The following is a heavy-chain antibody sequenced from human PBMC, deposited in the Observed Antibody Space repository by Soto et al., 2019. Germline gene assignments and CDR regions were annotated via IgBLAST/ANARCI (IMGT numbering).Heavy chain of an antibody. CDR3: ARVHSSSWSGNYFDY. V-gene: IGHV3-72*01. Sequence: EVQLVESGGGLVQPAGSLRLSCAASGFSFSDHYMDWVRQAPGKGPEWVGRIRNKANRYTTEYAASVKGRFTISRDDSQYSLYLQMNSLKTEDTAVYYCARVHSSSWSGNYFDYWGQGTLVTVSS. J-gene: IGHJ4*02. CDR2: IRNKANRYTT. D-gene: IGHD6-13*01. CDR1: GFSFSDHY.